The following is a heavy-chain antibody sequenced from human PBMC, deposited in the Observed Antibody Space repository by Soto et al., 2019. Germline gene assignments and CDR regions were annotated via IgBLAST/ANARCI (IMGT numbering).Heavy chain of an antibody. CDR1: GYSFTSYW. CDR3: ARQEIFSSGWYAFDI. J-gene: IGHJ3*02. CDR2: IDPSDSYT. V-gene: IGHV5-10-1*01. Sequence: PGESLKISCKGSGYSFTSYWISWVRQMPGKGLEWMGRIDPSDSYTNYSPSFQGHVTISADKSISTAYLQWSSLKASDTAMYYCARQEIFSSGWYAFDIWGQGTMVTVSS. D-gene: IGHD6-19*01.